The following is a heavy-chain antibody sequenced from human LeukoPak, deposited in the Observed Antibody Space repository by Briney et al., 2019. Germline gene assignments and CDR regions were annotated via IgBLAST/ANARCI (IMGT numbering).Heavy chain of an antibody. J-gene: IGHJ4*02. CDR3: AKDRDSSGWYYFDY. V-gene: IGHV3-30*18. D-gene: IGHD6-19*01. CDR1: GFTFSRYG. CDR2: ISYDGSNK. Sequence: GRSLRLSCAASGFTFSRYGMHWVRQAPGKGLEWVAVISYDGSNKYYADSVKGRFTISRDNSKNTLYQQMNSLRAEDTAVYYCAKDRDSSGWYYFDYWGQGTLVTVSS.